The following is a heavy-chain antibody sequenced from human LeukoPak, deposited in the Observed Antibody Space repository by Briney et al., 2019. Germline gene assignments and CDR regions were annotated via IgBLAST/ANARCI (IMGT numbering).Heavy chain of an antibody. Sequence: SETLSLTCTVSGGSISSSSYYWGWIRQPPGKGLEWIGSIYYSGSTYYNPSLKSRVTISVDTSKNQFSLKVSSVTAADTAVYYCARMMNSGYLYYFDYWGQGTLVTVSS. CDR1: GGSISSSSYY. CDR2: IYYSGST. J-gene: IGHJ4*02. V-gene: IGHV4-39*07. D-gene: IGHD3-22*01. CDR3: ARMMNSGYLYYFDY.